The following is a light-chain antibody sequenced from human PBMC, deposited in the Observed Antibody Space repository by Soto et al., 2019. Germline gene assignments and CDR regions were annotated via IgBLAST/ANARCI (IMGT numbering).Light chain of an antibody. CDR2: EVS. J-gene: IGLJ1*01. Sequence: QSALTQPASVSGSPGQWITISCNGTSSDVGGYNYVSWYQQHPGKAPKLMIYEVSERPSGVPDRFSGSKSGNTASLTVSGLQADDEADYYCSSYSGTNYHYVFGTGTKVTVL. CDR1: SSDVGGYNY. CDR3: SSYSGTNYHYV. V-gene: IGLV2-8*01.